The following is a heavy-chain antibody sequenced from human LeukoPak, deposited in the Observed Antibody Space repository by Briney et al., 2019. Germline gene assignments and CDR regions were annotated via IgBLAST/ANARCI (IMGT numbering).Heavy chain of an antibody. J-gene: IGHJ4*02. D-gene: IGHD2-2*01. CDR1: GFTFSSYA. V-gene: IGHV3-23*01. Sequence: PGGSLRLSCAASGFTFSSYAMSWVRQAPGKGLEWVSAISGSGGSTYYADSMKGRFTISRDNSKNTLYLQMNSLRAEDTAVYYCAKDIVVVPAANIAAAGNYWGQGTLVTVSS. CDR2: ISGSGGST. CDR3: AKDIVVVPAANIAAAGNY.